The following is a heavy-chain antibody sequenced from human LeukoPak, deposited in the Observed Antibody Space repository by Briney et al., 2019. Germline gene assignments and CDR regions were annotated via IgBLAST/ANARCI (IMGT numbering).Heavy chain of an antibody. D-gene: IGHD5-12*01. Sequence: GGSLRLSCAASGLTFDDYYMSWSRQAPGKGLELVSYISHIGGYTAYADSVKGRFTISRDNTKNSLYLQMNSLRAEDTAVYYCASHGGHDFFDHWGQGSLVTVSS. J-gene: IGHJ4*02. CDR2: ISHIGGYT. CDR1: GLTFDDYY. V-gene: IGHV3-11*06. CDR3: ASHGGHDFFDH.